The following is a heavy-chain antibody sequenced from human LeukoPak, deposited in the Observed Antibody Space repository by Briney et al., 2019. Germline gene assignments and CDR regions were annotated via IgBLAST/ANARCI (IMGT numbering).Heavy chain of an antibody. Sequence: ASVKVSCKASGYTFTAYYMHWVRQAPGQGLEWMGWINPNSGGSGCAQKFQGRVTMTRDTSISTAYMELISLTSDDTAVYFCARDYYGSGTYYGASDIWGQGTLAIVSP. CDR3: ARDYYGSGTYYGASDI. J-gene: IGHJ3*02. V-gene: IGHV1-2*02. D-gene: IGHD3-10*01. CDR2: INPNSGGS. CDR1: GYTFTAYY.